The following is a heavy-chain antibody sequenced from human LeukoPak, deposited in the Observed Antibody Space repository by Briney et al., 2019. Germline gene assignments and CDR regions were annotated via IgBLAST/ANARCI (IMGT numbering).Heavy chain of an antibody. CDR2: IYYSGST. J-gene: IGHJ3*02. D-gene: IGHD3-22*01. V-gene: IGHV4-34*09. Sequence: SETLSLTCAVYGGSFSGYYWSWIRQPPGKGLEWIGYIYYSGSTYYNPSLKSRVTISVDTSKNQFSLKLSSVTAADTAVYYCARDRIPYYDSSGYGFDAFDIWGQGTMVTVS. CDR1: GGSFSGYY. CDR3: ARDRIPYYDSSGYGFDAFDI.